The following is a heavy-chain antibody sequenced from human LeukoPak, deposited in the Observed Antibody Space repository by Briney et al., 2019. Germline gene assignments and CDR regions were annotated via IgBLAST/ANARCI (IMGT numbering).Heavy chain of an antibody. CDR1: GYTFTSYD. CDR3: ARDPPPSRYSYGQYYFDY. CDR2: MNPNSGNT. D-gene: IGHD5-18*01. V-gene: IGHV1-8*01. Sequence: ASVKVSCKASGYTFTSYDINWVRQATGQGLEWMGWMNPNSGNTGYAQKFQGRVTMTRDMSTSTVYMELSSLRSEDTAVYYCARDPPPSRYSYGQYYFDYWGQGTLVTVSS. J-gene: IGHJ4*02.